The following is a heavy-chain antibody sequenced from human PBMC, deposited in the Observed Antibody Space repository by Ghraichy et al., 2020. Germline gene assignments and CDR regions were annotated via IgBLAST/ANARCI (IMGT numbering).Heavy chain of an antibody. Sequence: ASVKVSCKVSGYTLTELSMHWVRQAPGKGLEWMGGFDPEDGETIYAQKFQGRVTMTEDTSTDTAYMELSSLRSEDTAVYYCATDPGYCSGGSCYSGRTFDYWGQGTLVTVSS. CDR3: ATDPGYCSGGSCYSGRTFDY. J-gene: IGHJ4*02. D-gene: IGHD2-15*01. CDR2: FDPEDGET. CDR1: GYTLTELS. V-gene: IGHV1-24*01.